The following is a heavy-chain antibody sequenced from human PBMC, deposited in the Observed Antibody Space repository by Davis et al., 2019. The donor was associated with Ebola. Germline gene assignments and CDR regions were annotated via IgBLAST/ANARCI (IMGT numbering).Heavy chain of an antibody. CDR1: GGSLSSYY. CDR2: ISYSGST. Sequence: SETLSLTCPVSGGSLSSYYWSWIRQPPGKGLEWIGYISYSGSTNYNPSLKSRVTISLDTSKNQFSLKLNSVTAADTAVYYCARRAGAWYKGGAFDIWGQGTRVTVSS. V-gene: IGHV4-59*08. CDR3: ARRAGAWYKGGAFDI. D-gene: IGHD6-19*01. J-gene: IGHJ3*02.